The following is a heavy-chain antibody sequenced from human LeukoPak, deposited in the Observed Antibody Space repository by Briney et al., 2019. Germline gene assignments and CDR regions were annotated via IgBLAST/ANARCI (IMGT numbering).Heavy chain of an antibody. CDR1: VDSISSGDCY. CDR3: ARGPYSYDSSCAFDI. V-gene: IGHV4-61*02. J-gene: IGHJ3*02. D-gene: IGHD3-22*01. Sequence: SQTLSLTCTVSVDSISSGDCYWSWIRQPAGKGLEWIGRISSSGRTNYNPSLKSRVTISVDTSKNQFSLKLGSVTAADTAVYFCARGPYSYDSSCAFDIWGQGTMVTVSS. CDR2: ISSSGRT.